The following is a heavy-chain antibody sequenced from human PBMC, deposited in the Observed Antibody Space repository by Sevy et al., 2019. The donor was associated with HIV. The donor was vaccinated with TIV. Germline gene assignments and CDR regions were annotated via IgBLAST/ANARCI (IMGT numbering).Heavy chain of an antibody. D-gene: IGHD3-16*01. CDR1: GFTFSDHR. J-gene: IGHJ4*02. Sequence: GGSLRLSCAAFGFTFSDHRMHWVRQAPGKGLEWVAVISYDGRNNKYNVDSVKGRFTISRDSSKNTVYLQMNSLRPEDTAIYYCARDRGEILSSAFDYWGQGTLVTVSS. CDR3: ARDRGEILSSAFDY. CDR2: ISYDGRNNK. V-gene: IGHV3-30*03.